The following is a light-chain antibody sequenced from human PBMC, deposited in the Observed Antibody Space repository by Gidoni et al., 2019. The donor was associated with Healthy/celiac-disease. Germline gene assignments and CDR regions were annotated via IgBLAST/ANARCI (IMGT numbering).Light chain of an antibody. Sequence: EIVITQSPATLSVSPGERATLSCRASQSVSSNLAWYQQKPGQAPRLLIYGASTRATGIPARFSGSGSGTEFTITISSLQSEDFAVYYCQQYNNWPHLTFGQGTKVEIK. CDR3: QQYNNWPHLT. CDR1: QSVSSN. V-gene: IGKV3-15*01. CDR2: GAS. J-gene: IGKJ1*01.